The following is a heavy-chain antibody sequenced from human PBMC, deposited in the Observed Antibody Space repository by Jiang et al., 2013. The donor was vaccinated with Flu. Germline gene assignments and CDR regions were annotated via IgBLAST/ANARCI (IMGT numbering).Heavy chain of an antibody. CDR2: INPSSGRT. CDR3: ARDGDTSGYYPN. D-gene: IGHD3-22*01. CDR1: GYTFTTYY. Sequence: SGAEVKKPGASVKVSCETSGYTFTTYYIHWVRQAPGQGLEWMGIINPSSGRTTYAQKFQGRVAMTRDTSTSTVHMELSSLRSDDTAIYYCARDGDTSGYYPNWGQGTLVTVSS. V-gene: IGHV1-46*01. J-gene: IGHJ4*02.